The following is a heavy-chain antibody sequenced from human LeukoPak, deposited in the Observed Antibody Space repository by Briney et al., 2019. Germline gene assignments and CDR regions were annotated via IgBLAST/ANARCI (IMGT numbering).Heavy chain of an antibody. CDR3: TRNQV. J-gene: IGHJ4*02. Sequence: GGSLRLSCAPSGLPVTTFWMGWVRQAPGKGPEWVANINQDGSTKNYVDSVKGRFTISRDNARNSLFLQMNSLRVEDTGLYYCTRNQVWGQGTLVTVSS. CDR2: INQDGSTK. V-gene: IGHV3-7*01. CDR1: GLPVTTFW.